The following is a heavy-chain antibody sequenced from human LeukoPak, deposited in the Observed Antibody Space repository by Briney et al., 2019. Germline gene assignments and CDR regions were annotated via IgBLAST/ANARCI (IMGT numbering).Heavy chain of an antibody. V-gene: IGHV1-18*01. CDR2: ISAYNGNT. D-gene: IGHD6-19*01. J-gene: IGHJ4*02. Sequence: ASVKVSCKASGYTFTSYGISWVRQAPGQGLEWMGWISAYNGNTNYAQKLQGRVIMTTDTSTSTAYMELRSLRSDDTAVHYCARTADKYSSGWYYFDYWGQGTLVTVSS. CDR3: ARTADKYSSGWYYFDY. CDR1: GYTFTSYG.